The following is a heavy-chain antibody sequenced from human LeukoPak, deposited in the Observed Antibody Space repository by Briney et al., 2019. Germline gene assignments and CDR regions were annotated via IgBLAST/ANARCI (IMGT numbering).Heavy chain of an antibody. D-gene: IGHD3-10*01. CDR2: MNPNSGNT. CDR3: ARLVVRGTTGDGGDY. CDR1: GYTFTNYD. V-gene: IGHV1-8*01. Sequence: GASVKVSCKASGYTFTNYDINWVRQATGQGLEWMVWMNPNSGNTGYAQKFQGRVTMTRDTSISTAYMELSGLRSEDTAVYYCARLVVRGTTGDGGDYWGQGTLVTVSS. J-gene: IGHJ4*02.